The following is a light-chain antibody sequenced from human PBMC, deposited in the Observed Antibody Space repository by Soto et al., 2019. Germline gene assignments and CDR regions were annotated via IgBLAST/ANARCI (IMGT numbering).Light chain of an antibody. Sequence: ALTQPPSASGSLGQSVTISCTGTSSDVGGYNYVSWHQQHPGKAPKLMIYEVTKRPSGVPDRFSGSKSGNTASLTVSGLQAEDEADYYCSSFAGGGNPVLFGGGTQLTVL. V-gene: IGLV2-8*01. CDR2: EVT. CDR3: SSFAGGGNPVL. J-gene: IGLJ2*01. CDR1: SSDVGGYNY.